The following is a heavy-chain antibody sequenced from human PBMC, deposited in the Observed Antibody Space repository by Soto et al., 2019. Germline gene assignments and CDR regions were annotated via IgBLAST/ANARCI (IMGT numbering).Heavy chain of an antibody. CDR1: GFTFSSSA. Sequence: PGGSLRLSCPASGFTFSSSAMSWVRQAPGKGLEWVSISSASGGSTYHADSVKGRFSISRDNSKNTLYLQMTRLRTEDTAVYYCAKDGQWLDVHFDYWGQGALVTVSS. CDR2: SSASGGST. D-gene: IGHD6-19*01. V-gene: IGHV3-23*01. J-gene: IGHJ4*02. CDR3: AKDGQWLDVHFDY.